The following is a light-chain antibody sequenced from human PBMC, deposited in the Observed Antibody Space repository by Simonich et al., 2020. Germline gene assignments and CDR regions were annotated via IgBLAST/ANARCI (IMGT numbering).Light chain of an antibody. CDR2: LNSYGSH. J-gene: IGLJ2*01. CDR1: SGHSSYA. CDR3: QTWGTGIVV. Sequence: QLVLTQSPSASASLGASVKLTCTLSSGHSSYAIAWHQQQPEKGPRYLMKLNSYGSHSKGDGIPDRVSGSSSGAERYLTISSLQSEDEADYDCQTWGTGIVVFGGGTKLTVL. V-gene: IGLV4-69*01.